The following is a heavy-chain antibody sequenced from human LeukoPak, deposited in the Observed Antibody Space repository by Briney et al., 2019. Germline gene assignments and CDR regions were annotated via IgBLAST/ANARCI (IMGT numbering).Heavy chain of an antibody. Sequence: PGGSLRLSCAASGFTLSSYAMSWVRQAPGKGLEWVAFIRYDGSNKYYADSVKGRFTISRDNSKNTLYLQMNSLRAEDTAVYYCAKDRLLWFGEALDYWGQGTLVTVSS. CDR2: IRYDGSNK. D-gene: IGHD3-10*01. CDR3: AKDRLLWFGEALDY. CDR1: GFTLSSYA. V-gene: IGHV3-30*02. J-gene: IGHJ4*02.